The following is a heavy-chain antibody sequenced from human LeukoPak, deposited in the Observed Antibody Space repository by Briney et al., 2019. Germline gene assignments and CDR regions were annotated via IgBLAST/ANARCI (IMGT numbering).Heavy chain of an antibody. V-gene: IGHV1-2*02. CDR2: INPNSGGT. D-gene: IGHD4-17*01. Sequence: GASVKVSCKASGYTFTDYYLHWVRQAPGQGLGWMGWINPNSGGTNYAQKFQGRVSMTRDTSISTAYMELSRLRSDDTAVYYCARDPPYGAFDYWGQGTLVTVSS. CDR3: ARDPPYGAFDY. J-gene: IGHJ4*02. CDR1: GYTFTDYY.